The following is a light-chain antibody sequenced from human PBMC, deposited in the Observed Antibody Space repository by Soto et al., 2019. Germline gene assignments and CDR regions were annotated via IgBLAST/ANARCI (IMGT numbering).Light chain of an antibody. J-gene: IGKJ4*01. CDR1: QNINNY. Sequence: DIQMTQSPSSLSASVGDRVTITCRASQNINNYLHWYQQKSGMAPKLLIYDASTLHTGVPSRFSGSGTGTDFTLTISSLQPEDFGTYYWQQSFDSLGLTFGGGTKVEIK. CDR2: DAS. V-gene: IGKV1-39*01. CDR3: QQSFDSLGLT.